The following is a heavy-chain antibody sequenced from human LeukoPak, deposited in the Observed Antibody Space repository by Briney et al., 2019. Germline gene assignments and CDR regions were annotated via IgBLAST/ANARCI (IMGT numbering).Heavy chain of an antibody. J-gene: IGHJ6*03. CDR1: GGSISSGSYY. Sequence: SEPLSLTCTVSGGSISSGSYYGSWIRQPAGKGLEWIGLIYTNGSTNYNPSLKSRVTISVDTSKNQFSLKLSSVTAADTAVYYCAREGYDYDILSGSYYYMYVWGKGTTVTISS. CDR2: IYTNGST. D-gene: IGHD3-9*01. V-gene: IGHV4-61*02. CDR3: AREGYDYDILSGSYYYMYV.